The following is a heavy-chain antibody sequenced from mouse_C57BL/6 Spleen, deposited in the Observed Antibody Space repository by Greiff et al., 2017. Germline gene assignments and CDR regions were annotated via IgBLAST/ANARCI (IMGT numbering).Heavy chain of an antibody. J-gene: IGHJ2*01. V-gene: IGHV1-64*01. CDR3: ARLNGSSYYYFDY. D-gene: IGHD1-1*01. Sequence: QVQLQQPGAELVKPGASVKLSCKASGYTFTSYWMHWVKQRPGQGLEWIGMIHPNSGSTNYNEKFKSKATLTVDKSSSTAYMQLSSLTSEDSAVYYCARLNGSSYYYFDYWGQGTTLTVSS. CDR2: IHPNSGST. CDR1: GYTFTSYW.